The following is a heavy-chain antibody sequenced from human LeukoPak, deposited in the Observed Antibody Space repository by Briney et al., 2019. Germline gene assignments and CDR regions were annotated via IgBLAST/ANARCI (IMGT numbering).Heavy chain of an antibody. J-gene: IGHJ4*02. CDR2: ISSSSSTI. D-gene: IGHD3-3*01. Sequence: GGSLRLSCAASGFTFSSYSMNWVRQAPGKWLEWVSYISSSSSTIYYADSVKGRFTISRDNARNSLYLQMNSLRAEDTAVYYCARGDFWSGDYWGQGTQVTVSS. CDR3: ARGDFWSGDY. CDR1: GFTFSSYS. V-gene: IGHV3-48*04.